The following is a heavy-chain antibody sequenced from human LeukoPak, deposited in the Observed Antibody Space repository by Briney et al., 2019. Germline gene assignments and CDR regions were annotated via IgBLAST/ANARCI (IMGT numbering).Heavy chain of an antibody. V-gene: IGHV1-2*02. J-gene: IGHJ3*02. CDR2: INPNSGGT. Sequence: ASVKVSCKASGYTFTGYYVHWVRQAPGQGLEWMGWINPNSGGTNYAQKFQGRVTMTRDTSISTAYMELSRLRSDDTAVYYCAYCSGGSCSSYAFDIWGQGTMVTVSS. CDR1: GYTFTGYY. CDR3: AYCSGGSCSSYAFDI. D-gene: IGHD2-15*01.